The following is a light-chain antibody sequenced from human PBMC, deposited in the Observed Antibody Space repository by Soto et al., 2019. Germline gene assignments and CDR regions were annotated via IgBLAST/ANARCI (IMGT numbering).Light chain of an antibody. Sequence: EIVMTQSPATLSVSPGERATLSCRASQSIGTTLAWYLQKPGQAPRLLISDTSTRATGIPASFSGSGSGTEFTLTISSLQSEDSAVYYCQQYKTWPPTFGQGSKVDI. CDR1: QSIGTT. CDR2: DTS. J-gene: IGKJ1*01. V-gene: IGKV3-15*01. CDR3: QQYKTWPPT.